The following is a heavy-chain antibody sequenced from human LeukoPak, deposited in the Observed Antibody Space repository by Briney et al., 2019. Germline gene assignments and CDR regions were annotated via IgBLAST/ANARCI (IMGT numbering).Heavy chain of an antibody. CDR2: IRYDGTKK. Sequence: GGSLRLSCVASGFTFSSHDMHWVRQAPGKGLEWLSLIRYDGTKKYTDSLKGRFTISRDNSKNTLYLEVNSLRAEDTAVYYCAKSMEKNYYFYYYMDVWGKGTTVTVSS. J-gene: IGHJ6*03. V-gene: IGHV3-30*02. CDR3: AKSMEKNYYFYYYMDV. CDR1: GFTFSSHD. D-gene: IGHD3-3*01.